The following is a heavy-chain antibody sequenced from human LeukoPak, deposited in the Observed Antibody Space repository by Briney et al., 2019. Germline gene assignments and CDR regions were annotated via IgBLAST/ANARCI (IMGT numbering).Heavy chain of an antibody. CDR2: INPNSGGT. J-gene: IGHJ4*02. V-gene: IGHV1-2*02. Sequence: ASVKVSCKASGYTFSNYGISWVRQAPGQGPEWMGWINPNSGGTNYAQKFQGRVTMTRDTSISTAYMELSRLRSDDTAVYYCARASQRYCSSTSCYNPLGSYWGQGTLVTVSS. CDR3: ARASQRYCSSTSCYNPLGSY. D-gene: IGHD2-2*02. CDR1: GYTFSNYG.